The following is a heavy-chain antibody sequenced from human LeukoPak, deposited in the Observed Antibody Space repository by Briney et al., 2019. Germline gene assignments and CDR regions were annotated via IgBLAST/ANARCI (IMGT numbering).Heavy chain of an antibody. CDR2: INHSGRT. D-gene: IGHD3-9*01. CDR1: GEPFYDYY. V-gene: IGHV4-34*01. J-gene: IGHJ4*02. Sequence: SETLSLTHAVYGEPFYDYYWRWIRQSPAKGLEWVGEINHSGRTNYNPSLNSRVTISIDTSKNQLSLRLASVTAADTAVYYCVRVLTGSWGQGTLVTVSS. CDR3: VRVLTGS.